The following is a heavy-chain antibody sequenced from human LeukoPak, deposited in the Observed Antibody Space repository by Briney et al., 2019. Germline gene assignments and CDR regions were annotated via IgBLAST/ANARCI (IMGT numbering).Heavy chain of an antibody. D-gene: IGHD3-22*01. Sequence: GGSLRLSCAASGFTFSSYSMNWVRQAPGKGLEWVSYISSSSSTKYYADSVKGRFTISRDNANNSLYLQMNTLRDEDTAVYYCARDSGIIMIVVADAFGIWGQGTTVTVSS. CDR3: ARDSGIIMIVVADAFGI. CDR1: GFTFSSYS. J-gene: IGHJ3*02. CDR2: ISSSSSTK. V-gene: IGHV3-48*02.